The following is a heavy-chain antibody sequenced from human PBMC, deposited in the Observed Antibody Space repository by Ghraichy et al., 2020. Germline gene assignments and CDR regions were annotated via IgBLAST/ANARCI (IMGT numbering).Heavy chain of an antibody. J-gene: IGHJ4*02. Sequence: GESLNISCAASGFTFSGSAMHWVRQASGKGLEWVGRIRSKANSYATAYAASVKGRFTISRDDSKNTAYLQMNSLKTEDTAVYYCTSSLWFGDLGYDYWGQGTLVTVSS. D-gene: IGHD3-10*01. CDR2: IRSKANSYAT. V-gene: IGHV3-73*01. CDR1: GFTFSGSA. CDR3: TSSLWFGDLGYDY.